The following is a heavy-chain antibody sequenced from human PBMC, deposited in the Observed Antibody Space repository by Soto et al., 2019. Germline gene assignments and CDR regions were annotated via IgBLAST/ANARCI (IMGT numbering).Heavy chain of an antibody. J-gene: IGHJ5*02. CDR2: IDYSGST. Sequence: NPSETLSLTCTVSGGTIRSSNYYWAWIRQPPGKGLEWIGSIDYSGSTYYNPSLKSRVTISVDTSKNHFSLQLGSVTAADTALYYCSRRAPEGFDPWGQGTLVTVSS. CDR3: SRRAPEGFDP. V-gene: IGHV4-39*02. CDR1: GGTIRSSNYY.